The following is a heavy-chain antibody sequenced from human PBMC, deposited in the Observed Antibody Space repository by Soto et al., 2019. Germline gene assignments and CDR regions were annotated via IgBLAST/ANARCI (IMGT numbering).Heavy chain of an antibody. D-gene: IGHD2-8*01. J-gene: IGHJ1*01. CDR3: ARAGYCTNGVCRAEYFQH. V-gene: IGHV3-33*01. CDR1: GFTFSSYG. CDR2: IWYDGSNK. Sequence: PGGSLRLSCAASGFTFSSYGMHWVRQAPGKGLEWVAVIWYDGSNKYYADSVKGRFTISRDNSKNTLYLQMNSLRAEDTAVYYCARAGYCTNGVCRAEYFQHWGQGTLVTVS.